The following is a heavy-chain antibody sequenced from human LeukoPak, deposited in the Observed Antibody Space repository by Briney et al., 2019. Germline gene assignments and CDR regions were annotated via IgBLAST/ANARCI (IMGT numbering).Heavy chain of an antibody. Sequence: PGGSLRLSCVASGFTFSSYAIHWVRQAPGKGLEWVSAISGSGGSTYYADSVKGRFTISRDNSKNTLYLQMNSLRAEDTAVYYCAKALGTMVRGVIPIIDYWGQGTLVTVSS. CDR3: AKALGTMVRGVIPIIDY. CDR1: GFTFSSYA. CDR2: ISGSGGST. D-gene: IGHD3-10*01. J-gene: IGHJ4*02. V-gene: IGHV3-23*01.